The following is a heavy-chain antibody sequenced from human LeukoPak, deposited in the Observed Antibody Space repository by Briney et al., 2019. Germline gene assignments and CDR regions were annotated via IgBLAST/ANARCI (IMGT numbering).Heavy chain of an antibody. D-gene: IGHD3-3*01. Sequence: KSGGSLRLSCAASGFIFDDYNMNWIRQAPGKGLEWVSYISASGDTKYYAGSVKGRFTISRDNAKNSLYLQMNSLRAEDTAVYYCARRPWSLEWLSDDAFDIWGQGTMVTVSS. CDR1: GFIFDDYN. V-gene: IGHV3-11*04. J-gene: IGHJ3*02. CDR2: ISASGDTK. CDR3: ARRPWSLEWLSDDAFDI.